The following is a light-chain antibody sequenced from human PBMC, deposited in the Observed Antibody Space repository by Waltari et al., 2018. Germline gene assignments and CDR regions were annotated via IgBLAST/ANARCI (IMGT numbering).Light chain of an antibody. J-gene: IGLJ3*02. CDR2: RNN. CDR3: AAWDDTLSAVL. Sequence: QSVLTQPPSASGTPGQRVTISCSGSRSNIGINYVYWYQHLPGTTPKLLIYRNNQRPSGVPDRFSGSKSGTSASLAIGGLRSEDGADYYCAAWDDTLSAVLFGGGTNLTVL. V-gene: IGLV1-47*01. CDR1: RSNIGINY.